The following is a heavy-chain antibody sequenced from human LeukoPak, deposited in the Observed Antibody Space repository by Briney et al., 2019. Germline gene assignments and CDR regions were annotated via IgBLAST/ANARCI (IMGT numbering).Heavy chain of an antibody. CDR1: GFTFSSYA. CDR2: ISGSGGST. D-gene: IGHD6-13*01. Sequence: GGYLRLSCAASGFTFSSYAMSWVRQAPGKGLEWVSAISGSGGSTYYADSVKGRFTISRDNSKNTLYLQMNSLRAEDTAVYYCAKPGIAAAGTGWFDPWGQGTLVTVSS. CDR3: AKPGIAAAGTGWFDP. J-gene: IGHJ5*02. V-gene: IGHV3-23*01.